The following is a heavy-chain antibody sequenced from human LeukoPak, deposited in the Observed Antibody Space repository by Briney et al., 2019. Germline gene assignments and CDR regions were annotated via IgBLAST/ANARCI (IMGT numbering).Heavy chain of an antibody. Sequence: GRSLRLSCAASGFTFSSYGMQWVHQAPGKGLEWVAVISYDGSNKYYSDSVKGRFTISRDNSKNTVYMQMSSLRPEDTALYYCAKEYKAMSFFDYWGQGTLVTVSS. CDR3: AKEYKAMSFFDY. D-gene: IGHD5-18*01. CDR2: ISYDGSNK. J-gene: IGHJ4*02. CDR1: GFTFSSYG. V-gene: IGHV3-30*18.